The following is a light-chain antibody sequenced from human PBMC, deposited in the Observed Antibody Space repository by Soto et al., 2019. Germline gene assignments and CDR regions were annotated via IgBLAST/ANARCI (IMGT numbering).Light chain of an antibody. CDR1: QRISTW. V-gene: IGKV1-39*01. CDR2: AAS. CDR3: QQSYNTPTWT. Sequence: IQMTQSPSTLSASVGDGVTITCRASQRISTWLAWYQQKPGKAPKLLIYAASSLQSGVPSSFSGSGSGTDFTLTISSLQPEDFATYYCQQSYNTPTWTFGQGTKVDIK. J-gene: IGKJ1*01.